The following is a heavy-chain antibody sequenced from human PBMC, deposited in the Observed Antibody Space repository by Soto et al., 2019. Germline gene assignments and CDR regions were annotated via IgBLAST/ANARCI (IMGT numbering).Heavy chain of an antibody. CDR3: ARSPVVTAIPNFDY. J-gene: IGHJ4*02. CDR1: GGSISSGDYY. D-gene: IGHD2-21*02. Sequence: SETLSLTCTVSGGSISSGDYYWSWVRQHPGKGLEWIGYIYYSGNTYYNPSLKSRVTISVDTSKNQFSLKLSSVTAADTAVYYCARSPVVTAIPNFDYWGQGTLVTVSS. V-gene: IGHV4-31*03. CDR2: IYYSGNT.